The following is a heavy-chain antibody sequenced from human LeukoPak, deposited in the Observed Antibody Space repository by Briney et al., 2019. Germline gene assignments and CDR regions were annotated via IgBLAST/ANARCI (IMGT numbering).Heavy chain of an antibody. J-gene: IGHJ4*02. Sequence: SETLSLTCTVSGGSISGGDYYWSWIRQTPGKGLEWIEYIYYSGIPYYNPSLRSRVTISRDTSKNQFSLRLSSVTAADTAVYYCARDADLGSEVWGPGTLVTVSS. D-gene: IGHD3-10*01. V-gene: IGHV4-30-4*01. CDR1: GGSISGGDYY. CDR2: IYYSGIP. CDR3: ARDADLGSEV.